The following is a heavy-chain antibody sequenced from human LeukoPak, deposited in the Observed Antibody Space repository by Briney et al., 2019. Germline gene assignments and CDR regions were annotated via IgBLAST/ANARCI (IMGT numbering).Heavy chain of an antibody. CDR3: AKDLSYYYDSSGYYSNDAFDI. CDR1: GFTFSSYA. CDR2: ISGSGGST. D-gene: IGHD3-22*01. V-gene: IGHV3-23*01. Sequence: PGGSLRLSCAASGFTFSSYAMSWVRQAPGKGLEWVSAISGSGGSTYYADSVKGRFTISRDNSKNTLYLQMNSLRAEDTAVYYCAKDLSYYYDSSGYYSNDAFDIWGQGTMVTVSS. J-gene: IGHJ3*02.